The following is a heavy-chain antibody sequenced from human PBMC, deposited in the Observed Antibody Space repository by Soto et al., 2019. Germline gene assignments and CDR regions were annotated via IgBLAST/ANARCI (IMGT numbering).Heavy chain of an antibody. V-gene: IGHV4-59*01. D-gene: IGHD6-19*01. CDR2: IYYSGST. J-gene: IGHJ5*02. CDR3: ARDRGGITVSSKPLGEWFDP. Sequence: SETLSLTCTVSGGSISSYYWSWIRQPPGKGLEWIGYIYYSGSTNYNPSLKSRATISLDLPRNQFSLRLTSVTAADTAVYYCARDRGGITVSSKPLGEWFDPWGQGTLVTVSS. CDR1: GGSISSYY.